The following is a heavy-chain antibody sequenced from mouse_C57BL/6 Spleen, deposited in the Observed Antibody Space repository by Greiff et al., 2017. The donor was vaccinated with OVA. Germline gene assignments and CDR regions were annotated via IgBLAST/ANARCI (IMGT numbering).Heavy chain of an antibody. CDR2: ISSGSSTI. V-gene: IGHV5-17*01. CDR3: ARLGGYDEAMDY. D-gene: IGHD2-2*01. J-gene: IGHJ4*01. CDR1: GFTFSDYG. Sequence: DVMLVESGGGLVKPGGSLKLSCAASGFTFSDYGMHWVRQAPEKGLEWVAYISSGSSTIYYADTVKGRFTISRDNAKNTLFLQMTSLRSEDTAMYYCARLGGYDEAMDYWGQGTSVTVSS.